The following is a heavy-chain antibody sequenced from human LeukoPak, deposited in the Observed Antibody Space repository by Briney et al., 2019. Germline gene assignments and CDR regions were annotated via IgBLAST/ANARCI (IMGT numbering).Heavy chain of an antibody. Sequence: SETLSLTCTVSGGSISSGGYYWSWIRQHPGKGLEWIGYIYYSGSTYYNPSLKSRVTISVDTSKNQFSLKLSSVTAADTAVYYCARDRSMVRGQNWFDPWGQGTLVTVSS. V-gene: IGHV4-31*03. J-gene: IGHJ5*02. CDR2: IYYSGST. D-gene: IGHD3-10*01. CDR3: ARDRSMVRGQNWFDP. CDR1: GGSISSGGYY.